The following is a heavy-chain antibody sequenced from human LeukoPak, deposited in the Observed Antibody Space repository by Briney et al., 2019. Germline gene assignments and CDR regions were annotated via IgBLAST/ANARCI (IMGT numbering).Heavy chain of an antibody. CDR2: IYPGDSDT. Sequence: GESLKNSCKGSGYSFTTYWIGWVRQMPGRGLERMGIIYPGDSDTRYSPSFQGQVTISADKSISTAYLQWSSLEASDTAMYYCAISGSYSPSNFDCWGQGTLVTVSS. V-gene: IGHV5-51*01. CDR1: GYSFTTYW. D-gene: IGHD1-26*01. J-gene: IGHJ4*02. CDR3: AISGSYSPSNFDC.